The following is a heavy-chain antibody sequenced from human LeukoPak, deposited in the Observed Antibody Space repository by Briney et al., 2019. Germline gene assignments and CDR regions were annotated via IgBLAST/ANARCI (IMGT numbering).Heavy chain of an antibody. V-gene: IGHV4-30-2*01. CDR2: IYHSGST. Sequence: SETLSLTCTVSGGSISSGGYYWSWIRQPPGKGLEWIGYIYHSGSTYYNPSLKSRVTISVDRSKNQFSLKLSSVTAADTAVYYCARWEYSSSSGSFDYWGQGTLVTVSS. J-gene: IGHJ4*02. CDR3: ARWEYSSSSGSFDY. CDR1: GGSISSGGYY. D-gene: IGHD6-6*01.